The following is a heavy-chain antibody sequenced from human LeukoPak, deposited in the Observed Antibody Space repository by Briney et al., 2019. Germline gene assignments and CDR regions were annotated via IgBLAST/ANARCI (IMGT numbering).Heavy chain of an antibody. Sequence: GESLKISCKGSGYHFASFWIGWVRQMPRKGLEWMGVIYPADSDTRYSPSFQGQGTISADKSTSTAYLQWSTLKASDTAIYYCARQSAAAQYTNWFDPWGQGTLVTVSS. J-gene: IGHJ5*02. D-gene: IGHD2-2*01. V-gene: IGHV5-51*01. CDR1: GYHFASFW. CDR3: ARQSAAAQYTNWFDP. CDR2: IYPADSDT.